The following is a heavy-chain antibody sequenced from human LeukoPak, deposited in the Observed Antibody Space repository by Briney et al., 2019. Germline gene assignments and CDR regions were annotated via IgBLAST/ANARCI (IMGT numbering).Heavy chain of an antibody. J-gene: IGHJ4*02. CDR3: AREVGVEATTSLSY. V-gene: IGHV1-2*06. Sequence: ASVKVSCKASGYTFTGYYMHWVRQAPGQGLEWMGRINPNSGGTNYAQKFQGRVTMTRDTSISTAYMELSSLRSDDTAMYYCAREVGVEATTSLSYWGQGALVTVSS. D-gene: IGHD1-26*01. CDR2: INPNSGGT. CDR1: GYTFTGYY.